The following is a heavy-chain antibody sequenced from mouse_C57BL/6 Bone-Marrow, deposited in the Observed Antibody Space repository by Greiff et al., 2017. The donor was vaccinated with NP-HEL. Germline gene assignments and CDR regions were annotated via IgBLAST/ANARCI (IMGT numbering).Heavy chain of an antibody. Sequence: EVQRVESGGGLVQPGGSMKLSCVASGFTFSNYWMNWVRQSPEKGLEWVAQIRLKSDNYATHYAESVKGRFTISRDDSKSSVYLQMNNLRAEDTGIYYCTAPSTVVPLDYAMDYWGQGTSVTVSS. CDR2: IRLKSDNYAT. V-gene: IGHV6-3*01. D-gene: IGHD1-1*01. CDR1: GFTFSNYW. J-gene: IGHJ4*01. CDR3: TAPSTVVPLDYAMDY.